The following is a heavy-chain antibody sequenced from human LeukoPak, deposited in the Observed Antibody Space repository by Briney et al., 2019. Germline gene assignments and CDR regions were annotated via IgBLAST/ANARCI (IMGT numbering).Heavy chain of an antibody. D-gene: IGHD5-24*01. Sequence: GGSLRLSCAASGFIFSRYAMHWVRQAPGKGLEYVSAISSTGNDAYYADSVKGRFTISRDNSKNTLFLQLGSLRAEDMAVYYCARARRDGDNQHCFDYWGQGALVTVSS. CDR1: GFIFSRYA. V-gene: IGHV3-64*02. CDR2: ISSTGNDA. CDR3: ARARRDGDNQHCFDY. J-gene: IGHJ4*02.